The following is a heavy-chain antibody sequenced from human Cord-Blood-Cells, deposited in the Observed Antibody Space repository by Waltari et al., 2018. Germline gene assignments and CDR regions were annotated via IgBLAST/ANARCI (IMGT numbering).Heavy chain of an antibody. CDR2: TYDRSKWYN. CDR3: ARVSSGWINYYYYEDV. Sequence: QVQLQQSGPGLVKPSQTLSLTCSIPGYSVSSNSAAWNWIRQSPSRGLEWRGRTYDRSKWYNDYAVSVKSRITINPDTSKNQFSLPLNSVTPEDTAVYYCARVSSGWINYYYYEDVWGKGTPVTVSS. D-gene: IGHD6-19*01. J-gene: IGHJ6*03. V-gene: IGHV6-1*01. CDR1: GYSVSSNSAA.